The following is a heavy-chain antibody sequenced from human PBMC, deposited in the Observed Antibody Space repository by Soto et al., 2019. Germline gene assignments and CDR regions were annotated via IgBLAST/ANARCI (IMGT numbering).Heavy chain of an antibody. CDR3: ARDTDSLTGYNYYYYGLDV. D-gene: IGHD3-9*01. Sequence: ASVKVSCKASGYTFTSYGISWVRQAPGQGLEWMGWISAYNGNTNYAQKLQGRVTMTTDTSTNTAYMELRSLRSDDTAVYYCARDTDSLTGYNYYYYGLDVWGQGTTVTVSS. J-gene: IGHJ6*02. CDR1: GYTFTSYG. CDR2: ISAYNGNT. V-gene: IGHV1-18*01.